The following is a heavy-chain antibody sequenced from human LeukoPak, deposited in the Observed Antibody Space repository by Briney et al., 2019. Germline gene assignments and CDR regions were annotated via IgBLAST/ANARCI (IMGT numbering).Heavy chain of an antibody. Sequence: ASVTVSCKASGYTFTAYYIHWVRQAPGQGLEWMGCINPKTGATKNAQRFQGRVSMTRDTSISTACMELSRVISDDTALYYCAREAISGSYIGYWGQGTLVAVSS. V-gene: IGHV1-2*02. CDR3: AREAISGSYIGY. D-gene: IGHD1-26*01. CDR2: INPKTGAT. J-gene: IGHJ4*02. CDR1: GYTFTAYY.